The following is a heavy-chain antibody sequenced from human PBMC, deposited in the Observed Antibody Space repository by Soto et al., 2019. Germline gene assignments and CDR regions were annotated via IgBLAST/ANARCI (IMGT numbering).Heavy chain of an antibody. CDR1: RYTFSSYW. V-gene: IGHV3-74*01. D-gene: IGHD1-26*01. CDR3: ARRREAYYYGLDV. J-gene: IGHJ6*02. Sequence: AQLVESGGGSVQPWGSLRISCAASRYTFSSYWMYWVRHAPGKGLLWVSRINIDGSSTRYADSVKGRFSSSRDNSKSTVYLEVSALRAGDTAVYYCARRREAYYYGLDVWGQGTTLTVS. CDR2: INIDGSST.